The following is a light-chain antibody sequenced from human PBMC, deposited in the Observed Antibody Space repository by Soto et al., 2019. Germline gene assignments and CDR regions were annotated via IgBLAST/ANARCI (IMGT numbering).Light chain of an antibody. CDR3: TSYTTSSTYV. CDR2: DVN. CDR1: SSDVGFYNY. J-gene: IGLJ1*01. Sequence: LTQPASVSVSPGQSIAISCTGTSSDVGFYNYVSWYQQHPGKAPKLMVYDVNNRPSGVSNRFSGSKSGNTASLTISGLQAEDEADYYCTSYTTSSTYVFGTGTKVTVL. V-gene: IGLV2-14*03.